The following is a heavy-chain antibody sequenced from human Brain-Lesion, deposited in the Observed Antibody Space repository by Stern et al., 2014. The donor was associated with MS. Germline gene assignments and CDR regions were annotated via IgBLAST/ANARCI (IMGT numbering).Heavy chain of an antibody. D-gene: IGHD2-2*01. Sequence: VQLVESGPGLVKPSQTLSLSCTVSGGSISSGGYYWSWIRQPAGKGLEWIGRIFNSGSTSYNPSLKGRVPISMDTSKNQFSLRLNSMTAADTAVYYCARGRVVPGFQYYATDVWGQGTTVIVSS. CDR1: GGSISSGGYY. J-gene: IGHJ6*02. V-gene: IGHV4-61*02. CDR2: IFNSGST. CDR3: ARGRVVPGFQYYATDV.